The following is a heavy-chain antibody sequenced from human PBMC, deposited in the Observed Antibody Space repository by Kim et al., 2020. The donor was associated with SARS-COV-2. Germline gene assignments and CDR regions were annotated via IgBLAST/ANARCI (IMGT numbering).Heavy chain of an antibody. CDR1: GFTFSSFW. CDR2: IRQDGSEK. V-gene: IGHV3-7*01. CDR3: VIDAWAQRGTDGFDY. J-gene: IGHJ4*02. D-gene: IGHD7-27*01. Sequence: GGSLRLSCAASGFTFSSFWMGWVRQAPGKGLEWVANIRQDGSEKKYVDSVKGRFTISRDNAKNSLYLQMNSLTVDDRAVYYCVIDAWAQRGTDGFDYWGQGTLVTVSS.